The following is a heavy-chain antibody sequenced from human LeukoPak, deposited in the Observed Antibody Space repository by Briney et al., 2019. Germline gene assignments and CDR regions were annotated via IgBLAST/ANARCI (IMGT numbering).Heavy chain of an antibody. CDR3: ARGLGDMTTVVTPVRKYYYYYMDV. V-gene: IGHV4-61*02. CDR1: GGSISSGSYY. D-gene: IGHD4-23*01. Sequence: SETLSLTCTVSGGSISSGSYYWSWIRQPAGKGLEWIGRIYTSGSTNYNPSLKSRVTISVDTSKNQFSLKLSSVTAADTAVYYCARGLGDMTTVVTPVRKYYYYYMDVWGKGTTVTVSS. J-gene: IGHJ6*03. CDR2: IYTSGST.